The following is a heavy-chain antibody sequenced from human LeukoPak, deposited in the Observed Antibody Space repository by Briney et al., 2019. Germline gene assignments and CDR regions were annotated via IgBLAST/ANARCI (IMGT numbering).Heavy chain of an antibody. V-gene: IGHV1-69*13. CDR2: IIPIFGTA. Sequence: ASVKVSCKASGGTFSSYAISWVRQAPGQGLEWMGGIIPIFGTANYAQKFQGRVTITADESTSTAYMELSSLRSEDTAVYYCARDLRQQLDYFYYYMDVWGKGTTVTVSS. CDR1: GGTFSSYA. CDR3: ARDLRQQLDYFYYYMDV. J-gene: IGHJ6*03. D-gene: IGHD6-13*01.